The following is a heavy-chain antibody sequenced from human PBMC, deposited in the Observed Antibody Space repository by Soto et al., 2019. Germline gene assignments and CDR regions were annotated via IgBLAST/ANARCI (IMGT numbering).Heavy chain of an antibody. D-gene: IGHD3-10*01. CDR2: ISGSGGST. J-gene: IGHJ5*02. CDR3: AIFGYGSGRYMTNWFDP. V-gene: IGHV3-23*01. CDR1: GFTFSSYA. Sequence: PGGSLRLSCAASGFTFSSYAMSWVRQAPGKGLEWVSAISGSGGSTYYADSVKGRFTISRDNSKNTLYLQMNSLRAEDTAVYYCAIFGYGSGRYMTNWFDPWGQGTLVTVSS.